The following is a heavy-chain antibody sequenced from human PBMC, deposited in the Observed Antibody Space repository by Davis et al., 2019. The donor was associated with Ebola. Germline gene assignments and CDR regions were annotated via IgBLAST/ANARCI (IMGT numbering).Heavy chain of an antibody. J-gene: IGHJ4*02. CDR3: ARDLLRCSGGSCYSKFDY. V-gene: IGHV4-59*01. CDR2: IYYSGST. D-gene: IGHD2-15*01. CDR1: GGSISSYY. Sequence: PSETLSLTCTVSGGSISSYYWSWIRQPPGKGLEWIGYIYYSGSTNYNPSLKSRVTISVDTSKNQFSLKLSSVTAADTAVYYCARDLLRCSGGSCYSKFDYWGQGTLVTVSS.